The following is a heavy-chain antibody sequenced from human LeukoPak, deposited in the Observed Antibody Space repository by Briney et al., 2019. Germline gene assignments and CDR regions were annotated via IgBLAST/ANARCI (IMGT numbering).Heavy chain of an antibody. D-gene: IGHD3-3*01. CDR2: INHSGST. V-gene: IGHV4-34*01. CDR1: GGSFSGYY. Sequence: TSETLPLTCAVYGGSFSGYYWSWIRQPPGKGLEWIGEINHSGSTNYNPSLKSRVTISVDTSKNQFSLKLSSVTAADTAVYYCARAKLRLRFSPPWFDYWGQGTLVTVSS. J-gene: IGHJ4*02. CDR3: ARAKLRLRFSPPWFDY.